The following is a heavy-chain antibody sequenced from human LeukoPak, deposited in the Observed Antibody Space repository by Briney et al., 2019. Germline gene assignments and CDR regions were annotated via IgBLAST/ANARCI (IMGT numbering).Heavy chain of an antibody. CDR3: ARGATTDTRHLDY. CDR2: ISSSSNDI. J-gene: IGHJ4*02. Sequence: GGSLRLSCAASAFTFSSYSTNWVRQAPGKGLEWVSIISSSSNDIHYADSVKGRFTISRDNTKNSLYLQMNSLRDEDTAVYYCARGATTDTRHLDYWGQGTLVTVSP. CDR1: AFTFSSYS. V-gene: IGHV3-21*01. D-gene: IGHD4-17*01.